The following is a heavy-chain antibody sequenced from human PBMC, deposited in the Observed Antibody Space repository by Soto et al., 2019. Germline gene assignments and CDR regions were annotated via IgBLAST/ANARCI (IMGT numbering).Heavy chain of an antibody. CDR2: IYYSGST. CDR3: ARVDGLWFGEYQDAFDI. V-gene: IGHV4-59*02. J-gene: IGHJ3*02. D-gene: IGHD3-10*01. Sequence: QVQLQESGPGLVKPSETLSLTCTVSGGSVSGYYWSWIRQPPGKGLEWLGYIYYSGSTNYNTSLKSRVTISVDTSKNRFALKLSAVTAADTAVYYCARVDGLWFGEYQDAFDIWGQGTMVTVSS. CDR1: GGSVSGYY.